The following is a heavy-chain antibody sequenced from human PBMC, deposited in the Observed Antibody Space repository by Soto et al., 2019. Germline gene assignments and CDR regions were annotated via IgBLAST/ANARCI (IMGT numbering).Heavy chain of an antibody. J-gene: IGHJ4*02. V-gene: IGHV5-51*01. CDR1: GYSFSNFW. Sequence: GESLKISCQASGYSFSNFWIAWVRQMPGEGLEWLGIIYPDDSDTRYSPSFLGQVTISADKSIKTTYLQWSSLKASDTAIYFCASSALVTSTMNYFDLWGQGTLVTVSS. CDR2: IYPDDSDT. CDR3: ASSALVTSTMNYFDL. D-gene: IGHD1-26*01.